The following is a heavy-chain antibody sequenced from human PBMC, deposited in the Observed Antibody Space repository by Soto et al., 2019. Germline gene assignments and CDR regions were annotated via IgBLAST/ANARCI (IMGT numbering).Heavy chain of an antibody. CDR3: ARALGGVHCSGGNCYPGVVHGMDV. V-gene: IGHV1-69*12. D-gene: IGHD2-15*01. J-gene: IGHJ6*02. CDR1: GGTFSNYA. CDR2: VIPIFGAT. Sequence: QVQLVQSGAEVKKPGSSVKVSCKASGGTFSNYAINWVRQAPGQGLEWVGGVIPIFGATNSAQKFQGRVTITADGSTNTAYVELRSLTSEDTAVYYCARALGGVHCSGGNCYPGVVHGMDVWGQGTTVTVSS.